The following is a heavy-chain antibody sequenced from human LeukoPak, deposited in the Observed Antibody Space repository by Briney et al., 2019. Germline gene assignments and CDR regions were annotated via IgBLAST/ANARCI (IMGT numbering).Heavy chain of an antibody. J-gene: IGHJ4*02. CDR3: AKMSSGYTLWCFDY. CDR1: GFTFSSYA. Sequence: GGSLRLSCAASGFTFSSYAMSWVRQAPGKGLEWVSAISGSGGSTYYADSVKGRFTISRDNSKNTLYLQMDSLRAEDTAVYYCAKMSSGYTLWCFDYWGQGTLVTVSS. V-gene: IGHV3-23*01. CDR2: ISGSGGST. D-gene: IGHD3-22*01.